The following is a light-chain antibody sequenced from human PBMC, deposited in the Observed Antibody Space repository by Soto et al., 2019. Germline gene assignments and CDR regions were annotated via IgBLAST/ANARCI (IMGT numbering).Light chain of an antibody. CDR3: QQRSNWPIT. J-gene: IGKJ5*01. CDR1: QSVSSY. CDR2: DAC. V-gene: IGKV3-11*01. Sequence: ENVLTQSTGTPSLSPGEKATLSCMASQSVSSYLAWYQQKPGQAPRLLIYDACNRATGIPARFSGSGSGTDFTLTISSLEPEDFAVYYCQQRSNWPITFGQGTRLEIK.